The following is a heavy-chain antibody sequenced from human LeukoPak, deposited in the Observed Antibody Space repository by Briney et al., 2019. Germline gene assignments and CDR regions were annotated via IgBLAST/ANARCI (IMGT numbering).Heavy chain of an antibody. J-gene: IGHJ1*01. CDR3: ARGADSSGYYEYFQH. Sequence: SVKVSCKASGYTFTSYDINWVRQATGQGLEWMGRIIPILGIANYAQKFQGRVTITADKSTSTAYMELSSLRSEDTAVYYCARGADSSGYYEYFQHWGQGTLVTVSS. V-gene: IGHV1-69*04. CDR2: IIPILGIA. CDR1: GYTFTSYD. D-gene: IGHD3-22*01.